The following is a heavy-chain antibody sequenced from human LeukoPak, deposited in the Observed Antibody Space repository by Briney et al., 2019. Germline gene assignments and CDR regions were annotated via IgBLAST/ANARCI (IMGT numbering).Heavy chain of an antibody. CDR3: ARDKARGRAYSYGGRVDY. D-gene: IGHD5-18*01. CDR2: IYYSGTT. J-gene: IGHJ4*02. V-gene: IGHV4-39*07. CDR1: GGSISSSSYS. Sequence: SETLSLTCTISGGSISSSSYSWGWIRQPPEKGLEWIGTIYYSGTTYYNPSLKSRVTISVDTSKNQFSLKLSSVTAADTAVYYCARDKARGRAYSYGGRVDYWGQGTLVTVSS.